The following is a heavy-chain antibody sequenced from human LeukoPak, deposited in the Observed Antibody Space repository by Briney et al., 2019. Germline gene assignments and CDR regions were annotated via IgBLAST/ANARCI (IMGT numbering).Heavy chain of an antibody. Sequence: GGSLRLSCAASGFTLSSYWMSWVRQAPGKGLEWVANIKQDGNEKYYVDSVKGRFTISRDNAKNSLYLQMNSLRAEDTAVYYCVRMGRYGDYDYWGQGTLVTVSS. CDR2: IKQDGNEK. CDR3: VRMGRYGDYDY. D-gene: IGHD4-17*01. J-gene: IGHJ4*02. V-gene: IGHV3-7*01. CDR1: GFTLSSYW.